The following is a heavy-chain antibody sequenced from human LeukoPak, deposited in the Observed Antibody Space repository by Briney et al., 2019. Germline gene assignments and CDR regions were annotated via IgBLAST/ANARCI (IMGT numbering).Heavy chain of an antibody. D-gene: IGHD2-15*01. V-gene: IGHV3-48*04. CDR3: ARVADRSWGGAVDY. Sequence: PGGSLRLSCAASGFTFSSYSMNWVRQAPGKGLEWVSYISSSSSTIYYADSVKGRFTISRDNAKNSLYLQMNSLRAEDTAVYYRARVADRSWGGAVDYWGQGTLVTVSS. J-gene: IGHJ4*02. CDR2: ISSSSSTI. CDR1: GFTFSSYS.